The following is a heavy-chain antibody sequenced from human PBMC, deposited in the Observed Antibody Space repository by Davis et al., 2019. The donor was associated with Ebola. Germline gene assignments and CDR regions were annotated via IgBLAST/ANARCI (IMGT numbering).Heavy chain of an antibody. D-gene: IGHD3-3*01. CDR1: GFTFSSYS. V-gene: IGHV3-48*01. CDR3: ARGYYDFWSGYLRRLGDYYYYYGMDV. J-gene: IGHJ6*02. CDR2: ISSSSSTI. Sequence: GGSLRLSCAASGFTFSSYSMNWVRQAPGKGLEWVSYISSSSSTIYYADSVKGRFTISRDNAKNSLYLQMNSLRAEDTAVYYCARGYYDFWSGYLRRLGDYYYYYGMDVWGQGTTVTVSS.